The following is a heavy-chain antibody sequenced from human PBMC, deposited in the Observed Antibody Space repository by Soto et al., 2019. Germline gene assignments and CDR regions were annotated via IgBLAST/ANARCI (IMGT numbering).Heavy chain of an antibody. J-gene: IGHJ6*01. Sequence: SETLSLTCAVYGGSFSGYYWSWIRQPPGKGLEWIGEINHSGSTNYNPSLKSRVTISVDTSKNQFSLKLSSVTAADTAVYYCARALITMVRGVIITKYYYYYYGIDVRGQGTTFT. CDR2: INHSGST. CDR1: GGSFSGYY. V-gene: IGHV4-34*01. D-gene: IGHD3-10*01. CDR3: ARALITMVRGVIITKYYYYYYGIDV.